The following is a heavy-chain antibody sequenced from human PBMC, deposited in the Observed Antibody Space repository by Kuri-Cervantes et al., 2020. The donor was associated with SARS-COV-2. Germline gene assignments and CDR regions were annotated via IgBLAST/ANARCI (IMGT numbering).Heavy chain of an antibody. D-gene: IGHD1-26*01. CDR1: GFTFDDCG. CDR3: ARERSGSYDY. V-gene: IGHV3-20*01. Sequence: GESLKISCAASGFTFDDCGMSWVRQAPGKGLEWVSGINWNGGSTGYADSVKGRFTISRDNAKNSLYLQMNSLRAEDTALYHCARERSGSYDYWGQGTLVTVSS. CDR2: INWNGGST. J-gene: IGHJ4*02.